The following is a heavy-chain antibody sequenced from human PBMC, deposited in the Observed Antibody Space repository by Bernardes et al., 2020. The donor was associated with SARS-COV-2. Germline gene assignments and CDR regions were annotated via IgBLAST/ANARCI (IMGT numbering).Heavy chain of an antibody. CDR1: GFTFSNYA. CDR2: ISGSGESK. J-gene: IGHJ6*02. V-gene: IGHV3-23*01. D-gene: IGHD3-3*01. Sequence: GSLRLSCAASGFTFSNYAMGWVRQAPGKGLEWVSGISGSGESKYYADAVRGRFTISRDNSKSTVYLQMNSLRAEDTAVYYCAKGHRADTLRFLDRGYYYYAMHVWGQGTTVTVSS. CDR3: AKGHRADTLRFLDRGYYYYAMHV.